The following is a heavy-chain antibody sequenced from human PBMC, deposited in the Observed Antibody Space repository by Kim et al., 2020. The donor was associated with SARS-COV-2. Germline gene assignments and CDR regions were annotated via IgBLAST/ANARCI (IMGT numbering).Heavy chain of an antibody. Sequence: PSPQSRVPISVDTSKNLFSLRLSSVTAADTAVYYCARFTYGGNSGGWFDPWGQGTLVTVSS. D-gene: IGHD4-17*01. CDR3: ARFTYGGNSGGWFDP. V-gene: IGHV4-39*07. J-gene: IGHJ5*02.